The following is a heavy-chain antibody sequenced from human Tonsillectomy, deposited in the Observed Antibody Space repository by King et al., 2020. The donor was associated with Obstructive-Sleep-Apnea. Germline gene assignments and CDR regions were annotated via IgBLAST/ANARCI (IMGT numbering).Heavy chain of an antibody. CDR3: AKDLISRYDILTGYYGFDP. J-gene: IGHJ5*02. CDR1: GFTFSSYA. Sequence: EVQLVESGGGLVQPGGSLRLSCAASGFTFSSYAMNWVRQAPGKGLEWVSAIRGSGGSTYYADSVKGRFTISRDNSENTLYLQMNSLRAEDTAVYYCAKDLISRYDILTGYYGFDPWGQGTLVTASS. V-gene: IGHV3-23*04. D-gene: IGHD3-9*01. CDR2: IRGSGGST.